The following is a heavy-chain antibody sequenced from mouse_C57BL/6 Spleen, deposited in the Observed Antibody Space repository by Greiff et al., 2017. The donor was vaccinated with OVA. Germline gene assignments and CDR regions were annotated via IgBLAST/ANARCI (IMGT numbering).Heavy chain of an antibody. CDR2: INYDGSST. V-gene: IGHV5-16*01. D-gene: IGHD2-10*01. CDR3: ARENLLYAMDY. J-gene: IGHJ4*01. CDR1: GFTFSDYY. Sequence: DVHLVESEGGLVQPGSSMKLSCTASGFTFSDYYMAWVRQVPEKGLEWVANINYDGSSTYYLDSLKSRFIISRDNAKNILYLQMSSLKSEDTATYYCARENLLYAMDYWGQGTSVTVSS.